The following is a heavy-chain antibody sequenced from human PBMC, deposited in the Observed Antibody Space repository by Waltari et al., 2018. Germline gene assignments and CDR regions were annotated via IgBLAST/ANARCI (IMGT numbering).Heavy chain of an antibody. Sequence: QVQLQESGPGLVKPAETLSLTCTVSGGSLSNYFWSWIRRPPGKGLEWIGYIYYSGSTSYTPSLKSRVTISVDTSKNQVSLNLSSVTAADTAVYYCARQRYYYDESGYYHHFDHWGPGSLVTVSS. J-gene: IGHJ4*02. CDR1: GGSLSNYF. D-gene: IGHD3-22*01. CDR3: ARQRYYYDESGYYHHFDH. V-gene: IGHV4-59*08. CDR2: IYYSGST.